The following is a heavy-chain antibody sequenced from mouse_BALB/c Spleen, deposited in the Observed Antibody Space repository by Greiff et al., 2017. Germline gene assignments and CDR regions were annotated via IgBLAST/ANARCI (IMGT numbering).Heavy chain of an antibody. CDR3: ARMDY. CDR2: IYPGDGDT. J-gene: IGHJ4*01. CDR1: GYTFTSYW. Sequence: VKLQQSGAELARPGASVKLSCKASGYTFTSYWMQWVKQRPGQGLEWIGAIYPGDGDTRYTQKFKGKATLTADKSSSTAYMQLSSLASEDSAVYYCARMDYWGQGTSVTVSS. V-gene: IGHV1-87*01.